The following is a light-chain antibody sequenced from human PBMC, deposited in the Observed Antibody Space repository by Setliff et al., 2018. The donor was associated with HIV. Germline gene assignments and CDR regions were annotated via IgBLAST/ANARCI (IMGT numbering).Light chain of an antibody. CDR1: NIGSKS. CDR2: DDR. V-gene: IGLV3-21*03. CDR3: QVWDSSSELG. J-gene: IGLJ2*01. Sequence: SYELTQPPSVSVAPGKTARITCGGNNIGSKSVHWYQQKAGQAPVLVVYDDRDRPSGIPERFSGSNSGNTATLTLSRVEAGDEADYYCQVWDSSSELGFGGGTKVTV.